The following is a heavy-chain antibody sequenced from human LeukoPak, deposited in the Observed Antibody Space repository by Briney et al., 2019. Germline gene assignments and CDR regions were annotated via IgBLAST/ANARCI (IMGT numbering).Heavy chain of an antibody. CDR2: IYYSGST. Sequence: PSETLSLTCTVSGDSISGYYWSWIRQPPGKGLEWIAYIYYSGSTKYNPSLKSRVTISVDTSRDQFSLKLSSVTAADTAVYYCARHGGSSSSRSSFDPWGQGTLVTVSS. CDR1: GDSISGYY. CDR3: ARHGGSSSSRSSFDP. V-gene: IGHV4-59*08. D-gene: IGHD1-26*01. J-gene: IGHJ5*02.